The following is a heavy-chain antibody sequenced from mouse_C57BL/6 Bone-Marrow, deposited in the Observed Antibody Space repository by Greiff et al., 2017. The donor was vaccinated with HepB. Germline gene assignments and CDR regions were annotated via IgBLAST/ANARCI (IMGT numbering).Heavy chain of an antibody. V-gene: IGHV1-22*01. Sequence: EVKLQESGPELVKPGASVKMSCKASGYTFTDYNMHWVKQSHGKSLEWIGYINPNNGGTSYNQKFKGKATLTVNKSSSTAYMELRSLTSEESAVYYCARYRDGHYVGLAMDYWGQGTSVTVSS. J-gene: IGHJ4*01. CDR3: ARYRDGHYVGLAMDY. CDR1: GYTFTDYN. CDR2: INPNNGGT. D-gene: IGHD2-3*01.